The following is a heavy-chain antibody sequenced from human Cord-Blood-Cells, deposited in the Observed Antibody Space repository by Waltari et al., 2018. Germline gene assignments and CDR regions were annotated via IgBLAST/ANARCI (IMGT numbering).Heavy chain of an antibody. V-gene: IGHV4-39*01. CDR3: ARLRYFDWLFDY. J-gene: IGHJ4*02. CDR1: GGSISSSIYY. D-gene: IGHD3-9*01. CDR2: IYYSGST. Sequence: QLQLQESGPGLVKPSETLSLTCTVSGGSISSSIYYWGWIRQPPGKGLEWNGSIYYSGSTYYNPSLKSRVTISVDTSKNQFSLKLSSVTAADTAVYYCARLRYFDWLFDYWGQGTLVTVSS.